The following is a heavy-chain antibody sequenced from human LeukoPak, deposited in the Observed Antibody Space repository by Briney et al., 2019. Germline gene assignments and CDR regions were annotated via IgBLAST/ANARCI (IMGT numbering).Heavy chain of an antibody. J-gene: IGHJ4*02. V-gene: IGHV3-21*01. D-gene: IGHD3-22*01. CDR3: ARDNYDSSGPYYFDY. CDR1: GFTFSSYS. Sequence: GGSLRLSCAASGFTFSSYSMNWVRQAPGKGLEWVSSISSSGSYIYYADSVKGRFTISRDNSKNKLYLQMNSLREEDTAVYYCARDNYDSSGPYYFDYWGQGTLVTVSS. CDR2: ISSSGSYI.